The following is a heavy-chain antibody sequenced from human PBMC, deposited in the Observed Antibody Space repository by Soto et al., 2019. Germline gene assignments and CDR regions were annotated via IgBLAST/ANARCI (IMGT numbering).Heavy chain of an antibody. CDR1: GGSISGNY. Sequence: SETLSLTCTVSGGSISGNYWTWIRQPPGKGLEWIGYIYNSGSTNYNPSLKSRVTISLDTSKNQLSLKLSSVTAADTAVYYCARHEYYYYMDVWGKGTTVTVSS. V-gene: IGHV4-59*08. J-gene: IGHJ6*03. CDR2: IYNSGST. CDR3: ARHEYYYYMDV.